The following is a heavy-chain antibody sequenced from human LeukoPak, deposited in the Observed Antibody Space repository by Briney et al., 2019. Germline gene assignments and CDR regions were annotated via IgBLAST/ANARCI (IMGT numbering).Heavy chain of an antibody. CDR3: ARASSSYYYYYYGVDV. V-gene: IGHV3-30*04. CDR1: GFTFSSYA. CDR2: ISYDGSNK. D-gene: IGHD6-13*01. Sequence: GGSLRLSCAASGFTFSSYAMHWVRQAPGKGLEWVAVISYDGSNKYYADSVKGRFTISRDNSKNTLYLQMNSLRAEDTAVYYCARASSSYYYYYYGVDVWSQGTTVTVSS. J-gene: IGHJ6*02.